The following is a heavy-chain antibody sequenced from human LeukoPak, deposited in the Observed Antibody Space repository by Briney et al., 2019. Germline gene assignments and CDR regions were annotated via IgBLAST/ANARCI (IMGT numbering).Heavy chain of an antibody. Sequence: PGGSLRLSCTASGFTFGDYAMSWVRQAPGKGLEWVSAISGSGGSTYYADSVKGRFTISRDNSKNTLYLQMNSLRAEDTAVYYCAKDLVGANEDDAFDIWGQGTMVTVSS. CDR2: ISGSGGST. J-gene: IGHJ3*02. CDR1: GFTFGDYA. CDR3: AKDLVGANEDDAFDI. D-gene: IGHD1-26*01. V-gene: IGHV3-23*01.